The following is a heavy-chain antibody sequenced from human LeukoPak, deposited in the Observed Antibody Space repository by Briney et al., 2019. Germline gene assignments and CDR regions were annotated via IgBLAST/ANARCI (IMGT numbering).Heavy chain of an antibody. D-gene: IGHD6-19*01. V-gene: IGHV3-30*04. CDR2: ISYDGSNK. CDR1: GFTFSSYA. Sequence: PGRSLRLPCAASGFTFSSYAMHWVRQAPGKGLEWVAVISYDGSNKYYADSVKGRFTISRDNSKNTLYLQMNSLRAEDTAVYYCARGRVAVAKHYYYYYGMDVWGKGTTVTVSS. J-gene: IGHJ6*04. CDR3: ARGRVAVAKHYYYYYGMDV.